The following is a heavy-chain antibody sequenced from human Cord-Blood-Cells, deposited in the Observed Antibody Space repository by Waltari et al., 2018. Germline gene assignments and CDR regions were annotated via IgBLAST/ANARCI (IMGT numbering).Heavy chain of an antibody. CDR2: IYYSGST. CDR3: ARSPDYDFWSGYYTSYYYGMDV. D-gene: IGHD3-3*01. V-gene: IGHV4-31*03. J-gene: IGHJ6*02. Sequence: QVQLQESGPGLVKPSQTLSLTCTVSGGSISSGGYYWSWIRQHPGQGLEWIGYIYYSGSTYYNPSLKSRVTISVDTSKNQFSLKLSSVTAADTAVYYCARSPDYDFWSGYYTSYYYGMDVWGQGTTVTVSS. CDR1: GGSISSGGYY.